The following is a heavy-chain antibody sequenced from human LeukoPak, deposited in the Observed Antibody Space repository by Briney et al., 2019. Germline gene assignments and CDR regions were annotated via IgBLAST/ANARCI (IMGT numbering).Heavy chain of an antibody. CDR2: ISSSSYI. Sequence: GGSLRLSCAASGFTFSSYSMNWVRQAPGKGLEWVSSISSSSYIYYADSVKGRFTISRDNAKNSLYLQMSSLRAEDTAVYYCARETRVRWTDYWGQGILVTVSS. D-gene: IGHD5-24*01. CDR3: ARETRVRWTDY. J-gene: IGHJ4*02. V-gene: IGHV3-21*01. CDR1: GFTFSSYS.